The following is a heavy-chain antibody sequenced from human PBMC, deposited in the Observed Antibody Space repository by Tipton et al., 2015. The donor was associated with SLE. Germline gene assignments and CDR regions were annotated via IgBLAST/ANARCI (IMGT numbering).Heavy chain of an antibody. CDR3: ARDRLWRYSTSSDAFDI. V-gene: IGHV4-38-2*02. J-gene: IGHJ3*02. CDR2: MFHSGST. CDR1: GYSISSGYY. Sequence: TLSLTCAVSGYSISSGYYWGCIRQPPGKGLEWSGSMFHSGSTYSNPALHSRVPISVDTSKNQFSLKRRSVTAADTAVYYCARDRLWRYSTSSDAFDIWGQGTMVTVSS. D-gene: IGHD6-13*01.